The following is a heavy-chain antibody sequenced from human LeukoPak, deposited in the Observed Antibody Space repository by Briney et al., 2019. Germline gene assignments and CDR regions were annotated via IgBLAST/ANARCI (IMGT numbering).Heavy chain of an antibody. J-gene: IGHJ4*02. Sequence: GGSLRLSCAASGFTFSGYGMHWVRQAPGKGLEWVAFTRYDGNEKDYVDSVKGRFTISRDNSKNTLYLQMNSLRTEDTAVYYCAKEVGGPLDYWGRGTLVTVSP. CDR2: TRYDGNEK. CDR3: AKEVGGPLDY. D-gene: IGHD3-10*01. V-gene: IGHV3-30*02. CDR1: GFTFSGYG.